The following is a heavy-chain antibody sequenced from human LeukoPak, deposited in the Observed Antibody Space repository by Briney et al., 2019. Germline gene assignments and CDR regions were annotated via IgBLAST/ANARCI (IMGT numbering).Heavy chain of an antibody. CDR2: IDTRGSA. CDR1: GSSLNSYY. D-gene: IGHD4-17*01. CDR3: ARDIVYFTDDDYG. J-gene: IGHJ4*01. V-gene: IGHV4-4*07. Sequence: PSETLSLTCTVSGSSLNSYYWSWIRQPAGKGLEWIGRIDTRGSADYSPSLQSRVTISVDMSKKEFSLKLTSVTAADAAVYYCARDIVYFTDDDYGWGHGTLVTVSS.